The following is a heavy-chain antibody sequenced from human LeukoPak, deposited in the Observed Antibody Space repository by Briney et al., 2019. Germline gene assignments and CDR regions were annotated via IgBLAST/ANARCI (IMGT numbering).Heavy chain of an antibody. Sequence: ASVKVSCKASGYTFTSYGISWVRQATGQGLEWMGWLSPNSGNTGYAQKFQGRVTITRNTSINTAYMELSSLRSDDTAVYYCARMAVSGRDNWFDPWGPGSLVTVSS. CDR3: ARMAVSGRDNWFDP. J-gene: IGHJ5*02. D-gene: IGHD6-19*01. CDR1: GYTFTSYG. CDR2: LSPNSGNT. V-gene: IGHV1-8*03.